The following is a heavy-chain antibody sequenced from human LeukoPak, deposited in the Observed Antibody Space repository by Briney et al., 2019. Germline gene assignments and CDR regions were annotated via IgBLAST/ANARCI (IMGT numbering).Heavy chain of an antibody. CDR2: LYSGGST. D-gene: IGHD2-8*01. Sequence: GGSLRLSCAASGFTVSRNYMSWVRQAPGKGLEWVSVLYSGGSTNYADSVKGRFTISRDNSKNTLYLQMNSLRAEDTAVYYCAKDGGQVYALFRDAFDIWGQGTMVTVSS. J-gene: IGHJ3*02. V-gene: IGHV3-53*01. CDR3: AKDGGQVYALFRDAFDI. CDR1: GFTVSRNY.